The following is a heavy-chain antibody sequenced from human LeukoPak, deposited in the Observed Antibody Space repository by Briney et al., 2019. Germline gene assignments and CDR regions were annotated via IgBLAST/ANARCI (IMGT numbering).Heavy chain of an antibody. CDR1: GFTFSSYD. Sequence: GGSLRLSCAASGFTFSSYDMHWVRQATGKGLEWVSAIGTAGDTYYPGSVKGRFTISRDNSKNTLYLQMNSLRAGDTAVYYCARDSVLGYSSGWYRLEHFDYWGQGTLVTVSS. CDR3: ARDSVLGYSSGWYRLEHFDY. D-gene: IGHD6-19*01. J-gene: IGHJ4*02. CDR2: IGTAGDT. V-gene: IGHV3-13*01.